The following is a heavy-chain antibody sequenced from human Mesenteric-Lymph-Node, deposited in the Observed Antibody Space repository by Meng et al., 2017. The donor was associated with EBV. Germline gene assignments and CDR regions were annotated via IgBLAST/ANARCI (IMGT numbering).Heavy chain of an antibody. CDR3: AREMLTITCFDY. Sequence: QRHLVESRGGLFNPGGALRFSCGASGFTFSGYYMTWVRQAPGKGLEWVSYISSRSSTIYYADSVKGRFTISRDNAKNSLYLQMDSLRAEDTAVYYCAREMLTITCFDYWGQGTLVTVSS. D-gene: IGHD5-24*01. V-gene: IGHV3-11*01. CDR2: ISSRSSTI. CDR1: GFTFSGYY. J-gene: IGHJ4*02.